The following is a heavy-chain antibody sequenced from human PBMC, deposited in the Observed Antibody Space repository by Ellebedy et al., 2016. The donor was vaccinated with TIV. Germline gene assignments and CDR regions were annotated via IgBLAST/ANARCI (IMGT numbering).Heavy chain of an antibody. J-gene: IGHJ4*02. CDR2: INPNSGAT. CDR3: ARDVGQWLVRYFFDY. D-gene: IGHD6-19*01. V-gene: IGHV1-2*02. Sequence: ASVKVSCKTSGYTFIGYYIHWVRQAPGQGLEWMGWINPNSGATHFAQKFQGRVTMSKDTSISTAYMELSRLTSDDTAVYYCARDVGQWLVRYFFDYWGQGTLVTVSS. CDR1: GYTFIGYY.